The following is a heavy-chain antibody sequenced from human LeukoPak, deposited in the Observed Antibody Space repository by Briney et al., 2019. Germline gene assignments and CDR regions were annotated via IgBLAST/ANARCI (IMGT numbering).Heavy chain of an antibody. CDR1: GFVVSDYG. D-gene: IGHD5-12*01. CDR3: AKESDSGYHSEGPKN. Sequence: GGSLRLSCAASGFVVSDYGMHWVRQAPGKGLEGLAFVRNDGSNEYYVGSVKGRFTISRDKYKNTVYMQMNSLRVEDTAVYSCAKESDSGYHSEGPKNWGLGTLVAVSS. V-gene: IGHV3-30*02. CDR2: VRNDGSNE. J-gene: IGHJ4*02.